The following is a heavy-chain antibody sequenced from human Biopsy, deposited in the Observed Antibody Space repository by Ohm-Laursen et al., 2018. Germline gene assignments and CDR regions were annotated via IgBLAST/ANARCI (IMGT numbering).Heavy chain of an antibody. CDR3: ARLGNFWNAEDGLDL. J-gene: IGHJ3*01. V-gene: IGHV4-59*08. Sequence: TLSLTCSVSDDSIRNFYWTWIRQPPGQGLEWIGHASYSGYTNYNPSLKSRVTISVDTSKNHFSLNLRFVTAADTAVYSCARLGNFWNAEDGLDLWGLGTMVTVSS. D-gene: IGHD3-3*01. CDR2: ASYSGYT. CDR1: DDSIRNFY.